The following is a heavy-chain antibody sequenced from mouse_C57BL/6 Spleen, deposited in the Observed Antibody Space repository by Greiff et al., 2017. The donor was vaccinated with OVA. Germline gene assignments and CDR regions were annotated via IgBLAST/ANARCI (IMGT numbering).Heavy chain of an antibody. J-gene: IGHJ2*01. Sequence: QVQLKQSGAELMKPGASVKLSCKATGYTFTGYWIEWVKQRPGHGLEWIGEILPGSGSTNYTEKFKGKATFTADTSSNTAYMQLSSLTTEDSAIYYCARRDYRYYFDYWGQGTTLTVSS. CDR2: ILPGSGST. D-gene: IGHD2-14*01. CDR3: ARRDYRYYFDY. CDR1: GYTFTGYW. V-gene: IGHV1-9*01.